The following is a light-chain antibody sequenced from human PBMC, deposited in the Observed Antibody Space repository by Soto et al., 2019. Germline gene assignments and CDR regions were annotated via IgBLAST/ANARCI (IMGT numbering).Light chain of an antibody. CDR3: HQYYDWPPWT. CDR2: GAS. V-gene: IGKV3-15*01. CDR1: QSVSSN. Sequence: EIVITQSPATLSVSPGERATLSCRASQSVSSNLAWYQQKPGQAPRLLIYGASTRATGIPARFSGSGSGTEFTLTISSLQSEDFAVYYCHQYYDWPPWTFGQGTKVDIK. J-gene: IGKJ1*01.